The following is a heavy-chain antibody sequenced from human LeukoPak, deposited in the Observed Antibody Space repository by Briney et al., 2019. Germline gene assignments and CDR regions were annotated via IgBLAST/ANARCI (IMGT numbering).Heavy chain of an antibody. D-gene: IGHD3-10*01. J-gene: IGHJ4*02. CDR2: ISAYNGNT. CDR3: ARGLLWFGGFDY. V-gene: IGHV1-18*04. Sequence: ASVKVSCKASGYTFTGYYMHWVRQAPGQGLEWMGWISAYNGNTNYAQKLQGRVTMTRDTSTSTVYMELSSLRSEDTAVYYCARGLLWFGGFDYWGQGTLVTVSS. CDR1: GYTFTGYY.